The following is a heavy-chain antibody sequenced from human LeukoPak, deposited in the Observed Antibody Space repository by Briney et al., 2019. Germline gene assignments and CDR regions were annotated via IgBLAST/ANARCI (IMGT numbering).Heavy chain of an antibody. D-gene: IGHD6-13*01. CDR1: GGSFSGYY. J-gene: IGHJ5*02. Sequence: SETLSLTCAVYGGSFSGYYWSWIRQPPGKGLEWIGEINHSGSTNYNPSLKSRVTISVDTSRNQFSLKLSSVTAADTAVYYCARHGGIAAAGTSNWFDPWGQGTLVTVSS. CDR2: INHSGST. V-gene: IGHV4-34*01. CDR3: ARHGGIAAAGTSNWFDP.